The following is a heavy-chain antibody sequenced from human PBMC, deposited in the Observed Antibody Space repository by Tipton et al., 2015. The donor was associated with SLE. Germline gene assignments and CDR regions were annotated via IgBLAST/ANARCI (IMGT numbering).Heavy chain of an antibody. Sequence: SLRLSCAASGFTFSSYAMHWVRQAPGKGLEWVGFIRSKAYGGTTEYAASVKGRFTISRDDSKSIAYLQMNSLKTEDTAVYYCTRDFQGGALDYWGQGTLVTVSS. D-gene: IGHD3-16*01. CDR1: GFTFSSYA. J-gene: IGHJ4*02. CDR2: IRSKAYGGTT. CDR3: TRDFQGGALDY. V-gene: IGHV3-49*04.